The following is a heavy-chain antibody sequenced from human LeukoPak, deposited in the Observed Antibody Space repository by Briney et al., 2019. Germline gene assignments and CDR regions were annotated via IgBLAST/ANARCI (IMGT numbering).Heavy chain of an antibody. CDR2: INHSGST. CDR1: GGSFSGYY. CDR3: ARGPWTSDYYTPLGVPYFDY. Sequence: SETLSLTCAVYGGSFSGYYWSWIRQPPGKGLEWIGEINHSGSTNYNPSLKSRVTISVDTSKNQFSLKLSSVTAADTAVYYCARGPWTSDYYTPLGVPYFDYWGQGTLVTVCS. D-gene: IGHD3-3*01. V-gene: IGHV4-34*01. J-gene: IGHJ4*02.